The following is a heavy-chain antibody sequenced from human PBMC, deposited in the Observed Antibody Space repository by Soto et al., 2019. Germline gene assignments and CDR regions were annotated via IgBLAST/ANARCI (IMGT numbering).Heavy chain of an antibody. Sequence: ASVKVSCKASGYTFTNYGITWVRQAPGQGLEWMGWVSAFNGNTVYEQKFQGRVTLTTDTSTTTAYMELRSLSSDDTAVYYCARDRVTVVRGPRLAYWGQGSLVTVSS. CDR3: ARDRVTVVRGPRLAY. CDR2: VSAFNGNT. D-gene: IGHD3-10*01. J-gene: IGHJ4*02. CDR1: GYTFTNYG. V-gene: IGHV1-18*01.